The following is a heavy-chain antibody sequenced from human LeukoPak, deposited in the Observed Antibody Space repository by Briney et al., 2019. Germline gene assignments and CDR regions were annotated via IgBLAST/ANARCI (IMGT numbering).Heavy chain of an antibody. Sequence: GRSLRLSCVGSGFASHNYAMHWVRRPPGKGLEGVSAINWNSDTKAYADSVKGRFNISRDRARNSLYLQMDSLRPEDTALYYCAKDTGGNGAYFYAMDVWGQGTSVTVSS. CDR1: GFASHNYA. J-gene: IGHJ6*02. CDR2: INWNSDTK. CDR3: AKDTGGNGAYFYAMDV. V-gene: IGHV3-9*02. D-gene: IGHD4-23*01.